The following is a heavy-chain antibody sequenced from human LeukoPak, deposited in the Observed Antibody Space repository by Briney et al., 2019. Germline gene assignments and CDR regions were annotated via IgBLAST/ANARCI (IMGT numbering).Heavy chain of an antibody. CDR2: IKQDGSEK. CDR3: AREAGTTFYYYYGMDV. V-gene: IGHV3-7*03. D-gene: IGHD2/OR15-2a*01. J-gene: IGHJ6*02. Sequence: TGGSLRLSCAASGFTFSSYWMSWVRQAPGKGLEWVANIKQDGSEKYYVDSVKGRFTISRDNAKNSLYLQMNSLRAEDTAVYYCAREAGTTFYYYYGMDVWGQGTTVTVSS. CDR1: GFTFSSYW.